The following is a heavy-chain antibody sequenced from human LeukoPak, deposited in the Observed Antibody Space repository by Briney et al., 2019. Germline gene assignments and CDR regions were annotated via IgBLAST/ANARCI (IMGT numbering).Heavy chain of an antibody. J-gene: IGHJ6*03. CDR2: ISSSSSYI. CDR3: ASSSSGPYYYYYMDV. CDR1: GFTFSSYS. Sequence: GGSLRLSCAASGFTFSSYSMNWVRQAPGKGLEWVSSISSSSSYIYCADSVKGRFTISRDNAKNSLYLQMNSLRAEDTAVYYCASSSSGPYYYYYMDVWGKGTTVTVSS. V-gene: IGHV3-21*01. D-gene: IGHD6-6*01.